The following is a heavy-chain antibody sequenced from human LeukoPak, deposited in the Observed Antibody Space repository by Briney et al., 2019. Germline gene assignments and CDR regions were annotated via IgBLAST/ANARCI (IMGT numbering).Heavy chain of an antibody. Sequence: GGSLRLSCAASGFTFSSYWMHWVRQAPGKGLVWVSCINSDGSSTSYADSVKGRFTISRDNAKNTLYLQMNSLRAEDTAVYYCARDIVVVTANTYYYYYGMDVWGQGTTVTVSS. CDR2: INSDGSST. D-gene: IGHD2-21*02. CDR1: GFTFSSYW. V-gene: IGHV3-74*01. CDR3: ARDIVVVTANTYYYYYGMDV. J-gene: IGHJ6*02.